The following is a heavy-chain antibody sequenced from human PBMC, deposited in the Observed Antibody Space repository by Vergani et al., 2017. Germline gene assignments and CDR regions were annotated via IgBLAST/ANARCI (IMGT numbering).Heavy chain of an antibody. V-gene: IGHV1-69*01. CDR3: ARESIVRGVITFYYYYMDV. J-gene: IGHJ6*03. Sequence: QVQLVQSGAEVKKPGSSVKVSCKASVGTFSSYAISGVRQAPGQGLEWMGGIIPIFGTANYAQKFQGRVTITADESTSTAYMELSSLRSEDTAVYYCARESIVRGVITFYYYYMDVWGKGTTVTVSS. CDR2: IIPIFGTA. D-gene: IGHD3-10*01. CDR1: VGTFSSYA.